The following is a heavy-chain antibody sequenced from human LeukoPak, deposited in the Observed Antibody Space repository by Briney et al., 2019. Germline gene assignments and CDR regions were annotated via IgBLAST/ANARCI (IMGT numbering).Heavy chain of an antibody. J-gene: IGHJ4*02. CDR2: MYYSGST. CDR1: GGSISSSSYY. D-gene: IGHD1-26*01. V-gene: IGHV4-39*01. CDR3: ARHESVGLYFDF. Sequence: SETLSLTCTVSGGSISSSSYYWGWIRQPPGKGLEWIGSMYYSGSTHYNPSLKSRVTISVDTSKNQFSLKLSSVTAADTAVYFCARHESVGLYFDFWGQGILVTVSS.